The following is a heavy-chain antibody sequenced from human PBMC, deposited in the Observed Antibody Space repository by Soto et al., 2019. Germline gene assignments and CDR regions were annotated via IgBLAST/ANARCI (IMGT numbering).Heavy chain of an antibody. CDR2: ISYDGSNK. Sequence: GGSLRLSCAASGFTFSSYAMHWVRQAPGKGLEWVAVISYDGSNKYYADSVKGRFTISRDNSKNTLYLQMNSLRAEDTAVYYCARPASIVGATRGVGFYGVKGIYGMDVWGQGTTVTVSS. V-gene: IGHV3-30-3*01. CDR1: GFTFSSYA. CDR3: ARPASIVGATRGVGFYGVKGIYGMDV. D-gene: IGHD1-26*01. J-gene: IGHJ6*02.